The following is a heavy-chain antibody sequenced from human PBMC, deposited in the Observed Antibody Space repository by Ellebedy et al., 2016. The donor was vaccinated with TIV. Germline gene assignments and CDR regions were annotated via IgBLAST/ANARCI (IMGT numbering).Heavy chain of an antibody. J-gene: IGHJ4*02. Sequence: AASVKVSCKASGGFSNHAINWVRQAPGQGLEWMGWIIPILGIANYAQKFQGRVTITADKSTSTAYMELSSLRSEDTAVYYCARGSTTVVTPADYWGQGTLVTVSS. D-gene: IGHD4-23*01. CDR1: GGFSNHA. CDR3: ARGSTTVVTPADY. CDR2: IIPILGIA. V-gene: IGHV1-69*10.